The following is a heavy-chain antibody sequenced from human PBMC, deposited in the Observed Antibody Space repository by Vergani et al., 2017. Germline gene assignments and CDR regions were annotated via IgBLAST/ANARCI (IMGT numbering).Heavy chain of an antibody. CDR2: IHHSGDT. CDR1: DSSIMTNPY. V-gene: IGHV4-38-2*01. D-gene: IGHD3-10*01. J-gene: IGHJ6*01. CDR3: ARHRVSGDFLPSSYFSGMDV. Sequence: QVQLQESGPGLVKPSETLTLTCDVSDSSIMTNPYWGWFRQSPGKGLEWIGCIHHSGDTHYNSSLKSRVSISMVSSSKFSLSLNSVTAADTAIYYRARHRVSGDFLPSSYFSGMDVWGGRRTVAVSS.